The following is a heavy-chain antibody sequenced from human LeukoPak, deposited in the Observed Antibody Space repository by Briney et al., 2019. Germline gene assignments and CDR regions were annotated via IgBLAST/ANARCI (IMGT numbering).Heavy chain of an antibody. D-gene: IGHD3-16*01. V-gene: IGHV3-66*01. Sequence: GGPLRLSCAASGFTVSSSNYMNWVRQAPGKGLEWVSGIYTGGTTYYTDSVKGRFTISRDNPNNTLYLQMHSLRAEDTAVYYCAREISRFGIWGQGTLVTVSS. CDR3: AREISRFGI. J-gene: IGHJ4*02. CDR1: GFTVSSSNY. CDR2: IYTGGTT.